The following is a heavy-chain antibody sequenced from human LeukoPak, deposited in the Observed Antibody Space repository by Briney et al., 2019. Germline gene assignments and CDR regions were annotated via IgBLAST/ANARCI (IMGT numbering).Heavy chain of an antibody. V-gene: IGHV1-18*01. J-gene: IGHJ4*02. CDR3: ARSSTHRLYSGSGSYPGAFDY. CDR2: ISGYNGDT. Sequence: GASVKVSCKPSGYIFTNYGISWVRQAPGQGLEWMGWISGYNGDTNHAQKLQGRVTMTTDTSKSTVYMELRSLRSADTAVYYCARSSTHRLYSGSGSYPGAFDYWGQGTLVTVSS. CDR1: GYIFTNYG. D-gene: IGHD3-10*01.